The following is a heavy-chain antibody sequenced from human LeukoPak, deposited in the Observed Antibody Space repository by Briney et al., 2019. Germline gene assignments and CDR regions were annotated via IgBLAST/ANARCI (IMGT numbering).Heavy chain of an antibody. Sequence: ASVKVSCKASGYTFTGYYMHWVRQAPGQGLEWMGWINPNSGGTNYAQKFQGRVTMTRDTSISTAYMELSELKSDDTAVYYCAGQKDPRPIDYWGQGTLITVSS. V-gene: IGHV1-2*02. CDR2: INPNSGGT. CDR1: GYTFTGYY. J-gene: IGHJ4*02. CDR3: AGQKDPRPIDY.